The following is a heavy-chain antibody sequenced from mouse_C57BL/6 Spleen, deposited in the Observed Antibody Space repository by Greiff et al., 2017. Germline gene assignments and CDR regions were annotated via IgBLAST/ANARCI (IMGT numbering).Heavy chain of an antibody. J-gene: IGHJ3*01. V-gene: IGHV14-1*01. D-gene: IGHD2-4*01. CDR3: TTGIYYDYEGSWFAY. CDR1: GFNIKDYY. CDR2: IDPEDGDT. Sequence: EVKLQESGAELVRPGASVKLSCTASGFNIKDYYMHWVKQRPEQGLEWIGRIDPEDGDTEYAPKFQGKATMTADTSSNTAYLQLSSLTSEDTAVYYCTTGIYYDYEGSWFAYWGQGTLVTVSA.